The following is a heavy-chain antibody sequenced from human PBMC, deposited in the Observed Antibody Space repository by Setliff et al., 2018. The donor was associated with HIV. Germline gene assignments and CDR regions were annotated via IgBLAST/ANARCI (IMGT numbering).Heavy chain of an antibody. D-gene: IGHD4-17*01. Sequence: SGTLSLTCTVSGGSISSSSYYWGWIRQPPGKGPEWIGSLYYRGTTYYNPSLKSRVTISVDTSKNQFSLKLSSVTAADTAVYYCARDEPTVGYMDVWGKGTTVTVSS. CDR2: LYYRGTT. CDR1: GGSISSSSYY. J-gene: IGHJ6*03. V-gene: IGHV4-39*07. CDR3: ARDEPTVGYMDV.